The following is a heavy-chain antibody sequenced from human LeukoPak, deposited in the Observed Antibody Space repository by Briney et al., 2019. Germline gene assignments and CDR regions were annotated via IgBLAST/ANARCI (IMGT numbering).Heavy chain of an antibody. CDR1: GGSFSGYY. D-gene: IGHD2-8*01. Sequence: ASETLSLTCAVYGGSFSGYYWSWIRQPPGKGLEWIGYIYYSGSTNYNPSLKSRVTISVDTSKNQFSLKLSSVTAADTAVYYCARDPNPPMGYFDYWGQGTLVTVSS. V-gene: IGHV4-59*01. CDR3: ARDPNPPMGYFDY. CDR2: IYYSGST. J-gene: IGHJ4*02.